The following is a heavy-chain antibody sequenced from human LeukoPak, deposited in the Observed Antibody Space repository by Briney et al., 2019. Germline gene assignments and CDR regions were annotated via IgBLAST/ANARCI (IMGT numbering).Heavy chain of an antibody. CDR3: ASRPADSTWYGVFDY. CDR1: GRSINSHY. D-gene: IGHD6-13*01. J-gene: IGHJ4*02. CDR2: VFNGGST. Sequence: PSETLSLTCSVSGRSINSHYWSWIRQSPGKGLEWIGYVFNGGSTNYNPSLKSRVTMSLDTSRDQFSLRLSSVTAADTAIYYCASRPADSTWYGVFDYWSQGTLVTVSS. V-gene: IGHV4-59*11.